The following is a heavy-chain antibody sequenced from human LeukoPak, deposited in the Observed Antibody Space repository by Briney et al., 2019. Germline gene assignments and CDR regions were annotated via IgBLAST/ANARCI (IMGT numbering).Heavy chain of an antibody. J-gene: IGHJ5*02. Sequence: ASVKVSCKASGYTFTSYDINWVRQATGQGLEWMGWMNPNSGNTGYAQKFQGRVTMTRNTSISTAYMELSSLRSEDTAVYYCARGSRYYYGSGSYLWFDPWGQGTLVTVS. CDR1: GYTFTSYD. CDR2: MNPNSGNT. D-gene: IGHD3-10*01. CDR3: ARGSRYYYGSGSYLWFDP. V-gene: IGHV1-8*01.